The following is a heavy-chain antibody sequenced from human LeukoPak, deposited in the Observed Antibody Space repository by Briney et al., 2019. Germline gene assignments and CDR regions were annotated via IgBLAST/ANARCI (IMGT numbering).Heavy chain of an antibody. CDR3: ARDCGGHCYSGFDY. V-gene: IGHV3-11*04. Sequence: GGSLRLSCAASGFTFSDYYMAWIRQAPGKGLEYISHISASGSTIHYGDSVKGRFTIFRDDARNSVYLQMTSLRAEDTAIYFCARDCGGHCYSGFDYWGQGALVTVSS. D-gene: IGHD2-21*02. CDR1: GFTFSDYY. CDR2: ISASGSTI. J-gene: IGHJ4*02.